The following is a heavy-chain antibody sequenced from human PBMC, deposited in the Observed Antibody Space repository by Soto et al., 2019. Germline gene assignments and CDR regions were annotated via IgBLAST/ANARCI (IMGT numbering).Heavy chain of an antibody. Sequence: QVQLVQSGAEVKKPGSSVKVSCKTSGYTFSNYGINWVRQAPGQGLEWMGWISGYNGNTNYAQTVKGRVTMTTDTPTGTVYMELRSLQSDDTAIYYCSRFIMVGGWFDPNYYHGMDVWGQGTTVTVSS. CDR3: SRFIMVGGWFDPNYYHGMDV. CDR2: ISGYNGNT. V-gene: IGHV1-18*01. D-gene: IGHD6-19*01. CDR1: GYTFSNYG. J-gene: IGHJ6*02.